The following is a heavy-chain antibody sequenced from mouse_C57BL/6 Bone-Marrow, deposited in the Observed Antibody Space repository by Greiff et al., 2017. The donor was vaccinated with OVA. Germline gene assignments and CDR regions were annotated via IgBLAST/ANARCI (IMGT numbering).Heavy chain of an antibody. Sequence: VQLKESGPGLVKPSQSLSLTCSVTGYSITSGYYWNWIRQFPGNKLEWMGYISYDGSNNYNPSLKNRISITRDTSKNQFFLKLNSVTTEDTATYYCAREGGYYSSFYAMDYWGQGTSVTVSS. V-gene: IGHV3-6*01. J-gene: IGHJ4*01. CDR1: GYSITSGYY. CDR3: AREGGYYSSFYAMDY. CDR2: ISYDGSN. D-gene: IGHD1-1*01.